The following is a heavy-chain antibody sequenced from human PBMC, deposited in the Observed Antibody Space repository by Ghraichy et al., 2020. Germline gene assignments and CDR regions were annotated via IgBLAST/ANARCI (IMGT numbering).Heavy chain of an antibody. CDR2: IYYSGST. CDR3: AREGRKAPRPVDL. Sequence: SETLSLTCTVSGGSISSYYWSWIRQPPGKGLEWIGYIYYSGSTNYNPSLKSRVTISVDTSKNQFSLKLSSVTAADTAVYYCAREGRKAPRPVDLWGRGTLVTVSS. CDR1: GGSISSYY. J-gene: IGHJ2*01. V-gene: IGHV4-59*01.